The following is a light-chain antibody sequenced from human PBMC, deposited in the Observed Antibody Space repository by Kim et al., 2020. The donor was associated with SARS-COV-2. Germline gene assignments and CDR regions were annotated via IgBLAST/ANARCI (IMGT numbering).Light chain of an antibody. CDR1: QSLSSN. CDR3: QQYNNWPPWT. CDR2: GAS. J-gene: IGKJ1*01. V-gene: IGKV3-15*01. Sequence: SRGERAPLSCRASQSLSSNLAWYQQKPGQAPGLLIYGASTRATGIPARFSGSGAGTEFTLTISSLQSEDFAVYYCQQYNNWPPWTFGQGTKVDIK.